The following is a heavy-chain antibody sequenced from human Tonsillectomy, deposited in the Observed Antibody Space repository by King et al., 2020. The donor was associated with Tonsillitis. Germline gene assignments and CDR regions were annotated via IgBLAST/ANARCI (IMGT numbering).Heavy chain of an antibody. D-gene: IGHD3-22*01. Sequence: VQLVESGGGLVQPGGSLRLSCAASGFTFGSYAMSWVRQAPGKGLEWVSVISSSGDNTHFADSVKGRFTISRDNSKNTLYMQMNSLRAEDTAVYYCAKAYDSSGYYYQYYFGYWGQGTLVTVSS. CDR1: GFTFGSYA. CDR3: AKAYDSSGYYYQYYFGY. V-gene: IGHV3-23*04. J-gene: IGHJ4*02. CDR2: ISSSGDNT.